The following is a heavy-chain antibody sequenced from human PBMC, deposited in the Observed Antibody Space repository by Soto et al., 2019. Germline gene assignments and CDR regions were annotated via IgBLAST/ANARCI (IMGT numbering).Heavy chain of an antibody. D-gene: IGHD3-16*01. CDR3: ARRGLYYYYGMDV. CDR2: IYPGDSDT. CDR1: GYSFISYW. J-gene: IGHJ6*02. V-gene: IGHV5-51*01. Sequence: GEPLKSSRKGSGYSFISYWIGWVLQMPGKGLEWMGIIYPGDSDTRYSPSFQGQVTISADKSISTAYLQWSSLKASDTAMYYCARRGLYYYYGMDVWGQGTTVTVSS.